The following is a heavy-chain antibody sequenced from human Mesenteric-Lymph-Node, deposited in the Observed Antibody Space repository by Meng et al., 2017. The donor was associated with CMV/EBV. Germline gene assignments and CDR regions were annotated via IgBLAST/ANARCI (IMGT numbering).Heavy chain of an antibody. CDR1: GGPISSYY. J-gene: IGHJ4*02. CDR2: IYYSGST. CDR3: ARAPRVRYFDWLLPSFDY. Sequence: GPLRLSCTASGGPISSYYWSWIRQPPGKGLEWIGYIYYSGSTNCSPSLKSPVTISVDTSKNQFSLKLSSVTAADTAVYYCARAPRVRYFDWLLPSFDYWGQGTLVTVSS. V-gene: IGHV4-59*01. D-gene: IGHD3-9*01.